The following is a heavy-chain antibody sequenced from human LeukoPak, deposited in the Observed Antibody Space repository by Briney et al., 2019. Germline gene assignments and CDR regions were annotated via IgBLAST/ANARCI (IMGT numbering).Heavy chain of an antibody. CDR3: ARRGTYDFWSGYYTP. V-gene: IGHV4-34*01. D-gene: IGHD3-3*01. CDR2: INHSGST. Sequence: SETLSLTCAVYGGSFSGYYWSWIRQPPGKGLEWIGEINHSGSTNYNPSLKSRVTISVDTSKNQFSLKLSSVTAADTAVYYCARRGTYDFWSGYYTPWGQGTLVTVSS. J-gene: IGHJ5*02. CDR1: GGSFSGYY.